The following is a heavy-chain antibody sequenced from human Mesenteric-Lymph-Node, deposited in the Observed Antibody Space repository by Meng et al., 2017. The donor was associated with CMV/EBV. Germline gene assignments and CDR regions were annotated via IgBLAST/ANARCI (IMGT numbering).Heavy chain of an antibody. V-gene: IGHV3-7*01. Sequence: ETLSLTCTVSGGSISSSRNYWGWIRQPPGKGLEWVANIKQDGSEKYYVDSVKGRFTISRDNAKNSLYLQMNSLRAEDTAVYYCATERIRRWGLSRYCSSTSCLHQHDYFDYWGQGTLVTVSS. CDR2: IKQDGSEK. D-gene: IGHD2-2*01. CDR1: GGSISSSR. CDR3: ATERIRRWGLSRYCSSTSCLHQHDYFDY. J-gene: IGHJ4*02.